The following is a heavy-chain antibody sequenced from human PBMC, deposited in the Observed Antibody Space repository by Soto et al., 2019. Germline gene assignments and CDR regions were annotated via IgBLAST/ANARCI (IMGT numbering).Heavy chain of an antibody. D-gene: IGHD3-22*01. CDR2: IYYSGST. J-gene: IGHJ4*02. CDR1: GGSISSYY. V-gene: IGHV4-59*08. CDR3: ARHLGAYYGDFDY. Sequence: SETLSLTCTVSGGSISSYYWSWIRQPPGKGLEWIGYIYYSGSTNYNPSLKSRVTISVDTSKNQFSLKLSSVTAADTAVYYCARHLGAYYGDFDYWGQGTLVTVSS.